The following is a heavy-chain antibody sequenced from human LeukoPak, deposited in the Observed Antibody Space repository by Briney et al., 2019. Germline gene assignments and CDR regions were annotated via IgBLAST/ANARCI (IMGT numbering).Heavy chain of an antibody. CDR2: MSGSGGRT. J-gene: IGHJ6*03. Sequence: GGSLRLSCAASGFTFNTYAMSWVRQAPGKGLEWVSAMSGSGGRTYYADSVKGRFTISRDNSKNTLYLQMNSLRAEDTAVYYCAKDNYYYYYMDVWGKGTTVTISS. CDR3: AKDNYYYYYMDV. CDR1: GFTFNTYA. V-gene: IGHV3-23*01.